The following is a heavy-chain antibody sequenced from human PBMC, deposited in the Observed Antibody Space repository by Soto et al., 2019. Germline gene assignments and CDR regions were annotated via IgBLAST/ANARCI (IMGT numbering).Heavy chain of an antibody. D-gene: IGHD5-18*01. CDR2: IDWDDDK. CDR1: GFSLSTSGMC. J-gene: IGHJ4*02. V-gene: IGHV2-70*11. Sequence: SGPTLVNPTQTLTLTCTFSGFSLSTSGMCVSWIRQPPGKALEWLARIDWDDDKYYSTSLKTRLTISKDTSKNQVVLTMTNMEPVDTATYYCARINTAMATIDYWGQGTLVTVSS. CDR3: ARINTAMATIDY.